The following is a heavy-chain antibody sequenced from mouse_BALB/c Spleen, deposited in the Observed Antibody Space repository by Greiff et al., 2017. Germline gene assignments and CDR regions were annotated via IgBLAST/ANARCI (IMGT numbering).Heavy chain of an antibody. D-gene: IGHD1-1*01. Sequence: EVKLLESGPGLVKPSQSLSLTCTVTGYSITSDYAWNWIRQFPGNKLEWMGYISYSGSTSYNPSLKSRISITRDTSKNQFFLQLNSVTTEDTATYYCARWTTVVATGFAYWGQGTLVTVSA. CDR1: GYSITSDYA. CDR3: ARWTTVVATGFAY. V-gene: IGHV3-2*02. J-gene: IGHJ3*01. CDR2: ISYSGST.